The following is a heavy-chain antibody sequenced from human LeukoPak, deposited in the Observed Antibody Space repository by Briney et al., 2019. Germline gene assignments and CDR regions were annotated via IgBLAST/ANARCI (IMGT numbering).Heavy chain of an antibody. J-gene: IGHJ6*02. CDR2: ISSSGSTI. CDR3: ARRPRYYDILTGSYYYYGMDV. V-gene: IGHV3-48*03. CDR1: GFNFSSYE. Sequence: GGSLRLSCAASGFNFSSYEMNWVRQAPGKGLEWVSYISSSGSTIYYADSVKGRFTISRDNAKNSLYLQMNSLRAEDTAVYYCARRPRYYDILTGSYYYYGMDVWGQGTTVTVSS. D-gene: IGHD3-9*01.